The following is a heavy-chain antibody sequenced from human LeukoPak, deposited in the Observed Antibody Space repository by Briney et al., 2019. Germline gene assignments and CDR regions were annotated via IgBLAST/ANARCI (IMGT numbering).Heavy chain of an antibody. V-gene: IGHV4-30-4*01. J-gene: IGHJ6*04. CDR3: AKYYGSGTLSYGMDV. D-gene: IGHD3-10*01. Sequence: SETLSLTRTVSGGSISSGDYYWNWIRQSPGKGLEWIGSIYHSGNTHYNPSLKRRLTIAVDTSKNQFSLRLISVTAADTAVYYCAKYYGSGTLSYGMDVWGRGTTVNVSS. CDR1: GGSISSGDYY. CDR2: IYHSGNT.